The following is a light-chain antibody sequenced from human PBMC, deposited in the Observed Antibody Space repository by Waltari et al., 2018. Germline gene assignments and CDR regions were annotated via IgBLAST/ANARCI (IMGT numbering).Light chain of an antibody. Sequence: DVVLTQTPLSLSVTPGQPASISCRSSQSLLHSTGRTYLFWYLQKPCQSAQLLIYEVSNRFSGGPDRFSGSGSGTDFTLGISRVEAEDVGVYYCMQGSHLRTFGQGTKVEIK. V-gene: IGKV2-29*02. CDR2: EVS. CDR1: QSLLHSTGRTY. CDR3: MQGSHLRT. J-gene: IGKJ1*01.